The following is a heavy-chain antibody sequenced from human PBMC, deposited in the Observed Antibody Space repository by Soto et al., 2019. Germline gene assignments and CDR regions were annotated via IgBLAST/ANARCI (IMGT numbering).Heavy chain of an antibody. Sequence: EVQLLESGGNLVQPGGSLRLSCAASGITFSSTAMSWVRQAPGKGLEWVSAISDTGRTIHYADSVKGRFTISRDNSKNILYLQMNSLRAEDTAVYYCATPRDGEYTFYYSGMDVWGQGTTVTVSS. J-gene: IGHJ6*02. CDR1: GITFSSTA. CDR2: ISDTGRTI. V-gene: IGHV3-23*01. D-gene: IGHD4-17*01. CDR3: ATPRDGEYTFYYSGMDV.